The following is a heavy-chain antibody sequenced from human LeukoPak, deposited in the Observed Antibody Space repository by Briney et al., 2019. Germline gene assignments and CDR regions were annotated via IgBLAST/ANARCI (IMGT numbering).Heavy chain of an antibody. D-gene: IGHD3-10*01. J-gene: IGHJ4*02. CDR1: GFTFSSYA. V-gene: IGHV3-23*01. Sequence: PGGSLRLSCAASGFTFSSYAMSWVRQAPGKGLEWVSAISGSGGSTYYADSVKGRFTISRDNSKNTLYLQMNSLRAEDTAVYYCAKDDRRACYYGSGSYGYWGQGTLVTVSS. CDR2: ISGSGGST. CDR3: AKDDRRACYYGSGSYGY.